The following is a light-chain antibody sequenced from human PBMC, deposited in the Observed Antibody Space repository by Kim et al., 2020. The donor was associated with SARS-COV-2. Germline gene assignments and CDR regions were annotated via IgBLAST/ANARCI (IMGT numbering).Light chain of an antibody. J-gene: IGLJ2*01. CDR3: NSRDSNDNVV. Sequence: SSELTQDPAVSVALGQTVRITCQGDSLRSYYATWYQQKPGQAPILVIYGKNNRSSGIPDRFSGSSSGNKASLTITGTQAGDEADYYCNSRDSNDNVVFGGGTKLTVL. CDR2: GKN. CDR1: SLRSYY. V-gene: IGLV3-19*01.